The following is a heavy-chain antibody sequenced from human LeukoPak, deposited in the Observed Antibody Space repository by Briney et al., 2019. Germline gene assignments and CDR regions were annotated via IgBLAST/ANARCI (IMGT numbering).Heavy chain of an antibody. D-gene: IGHD3-3*01. Sequence: SETLSLTCAVSGGSISSSNWWSWVRQPPGKGLEWIGEIYHSGSTNYNPSLKSRVSISVDTSKNQFSLKLSSVTAADTAAYYCARDSIPWSGYYSYYYYYMDVWGKGTTVTVSS. V-gene: IGHV4-4*02. CDR3: ARDSIPWSGYYSYYYYYMDV. CDR2: IYHSGST. CDR1: GGSISSSNW. J-gene: IGHJ6*03.